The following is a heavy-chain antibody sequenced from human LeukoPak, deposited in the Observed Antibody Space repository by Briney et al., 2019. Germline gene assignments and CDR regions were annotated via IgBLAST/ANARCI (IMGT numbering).Heavy chain of an antibody. CDR2: IIPIFGTA. D-gene: IGHD3-22*01. CDR3: ARGTVYYYDSSGYSLVDY. J-gene: IGHJ4*02. V-gene: IGHV1-69*06. CDR1: GGTFSSYA. Sequence: SVKVSCKASGGTFSSYAISWVRQAPGQGLGWMEGIIPIFGTANYAQKFQGRVTITADKSTSTAYMELSSLRSEDTAVYYCARGTVYYYDSSGYSLVDYWGQGTLVTVSS.